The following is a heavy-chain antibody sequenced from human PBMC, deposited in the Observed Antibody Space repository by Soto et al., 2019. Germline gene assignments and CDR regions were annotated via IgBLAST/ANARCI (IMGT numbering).Heavy chain of an antibody. CDR2: ISNDGSDK. Sequence: PGGSLRLSCAASGFTFSNYGMHWVRQAPGKGLEWVAVISNDGSDKYYADSVKDRFTISRDNSKNSLSLQMSSLSAEDTAVYYCAKVLTPIATPGAFDIWG. CDR3: AKVLTPIATPGAFDI. D-gene: IGHD2-15*01. J-gene: IGHJ3*02. V-gene: IGHV3-30*18. CDR1: GFTFSNYG.